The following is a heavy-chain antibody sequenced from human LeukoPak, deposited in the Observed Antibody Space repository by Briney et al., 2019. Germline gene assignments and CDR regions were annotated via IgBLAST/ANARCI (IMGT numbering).Heavy chain of an antibody. Sequence: KPGGSLRLSCAASGFTFSSYSMNWVRQAPGKGLEWVSSISSSSSYIYYADSVKGRFTISRDNAKNSLYLQMNSLRAEDTAVYYCAREVSPYDFWSGYSWGQGTLVTVSS. CDR3: AREVSPYDFWSGYS. J-gene: IGHJ5*02. CDR2: ISSSSSYI. V-gene: IGHV3-21*01. CDR1: GFTFSSYS. D-gene: IGHD3-3*01.